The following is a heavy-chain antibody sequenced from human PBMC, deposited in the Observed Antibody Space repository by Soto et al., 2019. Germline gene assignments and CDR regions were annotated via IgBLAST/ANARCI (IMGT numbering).Heavy chain of an antibody. D-gene: IGHD7-27*01. Sequence: EVQLVESGGGLVKPGGSLRLSCAASGFSFSDYSMNWVRQAPGKGLEWVSFISSSSYYIFYADSVKGRFTISRDNAKNSLFLQMNSLRAEDTAIYYCASATLGPQDDAFDFWGQGTMVTVSS. CDR2: ISSSSYYI. CDR1: GFSFSDYS. CDR3: ASATLGPQDDAFDF. V-gene: IGHV3-21*01. J-gene: IGHJ3*01.